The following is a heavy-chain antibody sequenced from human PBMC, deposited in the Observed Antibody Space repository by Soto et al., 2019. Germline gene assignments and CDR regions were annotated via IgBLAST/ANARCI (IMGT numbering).Heavy chain of an antibody. V-gene: IGHV3-53*01. D-gene: IGHD2-21*01. J-gene: IGHJ6*02. CDR3: ARGDWNYFSGDV. CDR2: VYSGGST. Sequence: PGGSLRLSCAASGFTVSSHYMCWVRRAPGKGLEWLSVVYSGGSTYYADSVKGRFTISRDNSKNTVYLKMNSLRVEDTAVYYCARGDWNYFSGDVWGQGTTVTVSS. CDR1: GFTVSSHY.